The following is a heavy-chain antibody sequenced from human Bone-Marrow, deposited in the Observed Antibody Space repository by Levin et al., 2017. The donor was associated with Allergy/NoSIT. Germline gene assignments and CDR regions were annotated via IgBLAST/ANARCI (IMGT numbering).Heavy chain of an antibody. Sequence: GESLKISCAASGFTLSQYWMTWVRQAPGKGLEWVAKIKADGSEKYYVDSLKGRFSISRDNTRKSVSLQISNLRAKDTAVYYCARDSFSTSSGLDYYYGLDVWGQGTTVTV. D-gene: IGHD2-2*01. J-gene: IGHJ6*02. V-gene: IGHV3-7*01. CDR1: GFTLSQYW. CDR3: ARDSFSTSSGLDYYYGLDV. CDR2: IKADGSEK.